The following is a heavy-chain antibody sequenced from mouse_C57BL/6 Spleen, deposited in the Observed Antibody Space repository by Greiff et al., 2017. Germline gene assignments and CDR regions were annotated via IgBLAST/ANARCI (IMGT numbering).Heavy chain of an antibody. CDR2: ISYDGSN. Sequence: EVKLMESGPGLVKPSQSLSLTCSVTGYSITSGYYWNWIRQFPGNKLEWMGYISYDGSNNYNPSLKNRIAITRDTSKNQFFLKLNSVTTEDTATYYCARGLYYGSIDYWGQGTTLTVSS. CDR3: ARGLYYGSIDY. CDR1: GYSITSGYY. J-gene: IGHJ2*01. D-gene: IGHD1-1*01. V-gene: IGHV3-6*01.